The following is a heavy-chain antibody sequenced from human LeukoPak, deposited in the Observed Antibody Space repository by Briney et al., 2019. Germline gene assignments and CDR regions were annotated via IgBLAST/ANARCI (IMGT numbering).Heavy chain of an antibody. J-gene: IGHJ6*03. Sequence: GGSVRLSCTASGFTVSSNYMTCVRQAPGKGLEWVGRIKSKTDGGTTDYAAPVKGRFTISRDDSKNTLYLQMNRLKTEDTAVYYCTTDIDSSSFFYYSYMDVWGKGTTVTVSS. CDR1: GFTVSSNY. CDR2: IKSKTDGGTT. V-gene: IGHV3-15*01. D-gene: IGHD6-13*01. CDR3: TTDIDSSSFFYYSYMDV.